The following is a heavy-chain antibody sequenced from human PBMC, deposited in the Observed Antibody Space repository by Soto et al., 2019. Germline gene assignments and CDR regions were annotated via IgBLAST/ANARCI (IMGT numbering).Heavy chain of an antibody. J-gene: IGHJ4*02. D-gene: IGHD6-19*01. CDR3: ATHSSGWYEGNLDY. Sequence: QVHLVESGGGVIQPGRSLRLSCAASGFTFSTFAIHWVRQAPGKGLEWVAVISDDGGDKYYADSVRGRFTISRDNSKNTLYLQMNNLRPEDTAVYYCATHSSGWYEGNLDYWGQGTLVTVSS. V-gene: IGHV3-30*03. CDR2: ISDDGGDK. CDR1: GFTFSTFA.